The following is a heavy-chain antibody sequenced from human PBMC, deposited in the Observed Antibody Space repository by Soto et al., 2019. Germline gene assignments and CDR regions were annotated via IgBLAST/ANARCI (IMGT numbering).Heavy chain of an antibody. D-gene: IGHD6-13*01. CDR1: GGSISCVGYY. CDR3: ARAWTAAAGWANWFDL. Sequence: QLQLQESGPGLVEPSQTLSLTCTVSGGSISCVGYYWSWIRQNPGKGLEWIGYIFHDGTTYYNPSLKSRLTISVDTSKTQFSLKLNSVTAADTAVYYCARAWTAAAGWANWFDLWGQGTLVTVSS. V-gene: IGHV4-31*03. CDR2: IFHDGTT. J-gene: IGHJ5*02.